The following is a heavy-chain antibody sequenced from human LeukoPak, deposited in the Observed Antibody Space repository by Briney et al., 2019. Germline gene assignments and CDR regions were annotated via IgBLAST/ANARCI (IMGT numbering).Heavy chain of an antibody. CDR3: VTGGGLYSFGPMDS. CDR1: GVTVSSTY. D-gene: IGHD3-3*01. J-gene: IGHJ4*02. CDR2: IYSGGNT. Sequence: GGSLRLSCAASGVTVSSTYMSWVRQAPGKGLEWVSLIYSGGNTYYTDSVKGRFSSSRDNSKNMLYLQMNSLRVEDTAVYFCVTGGGLYSFGPMDSWGQGTRVTVSS. V-gene: IGHV3-53*01.